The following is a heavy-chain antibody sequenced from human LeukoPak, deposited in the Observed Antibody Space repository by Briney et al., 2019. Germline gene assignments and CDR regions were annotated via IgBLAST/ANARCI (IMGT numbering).Heavy chain of an antibody. V-gene: IGHV3-23*01. J-gene: IGHJ5*01. CDR1: GFTFSSYV. D-gene: IGHD3-10*01. Sequence: PGGSLRLSCAASGFTFSSYVMTWVRQAPGKGLEWVSAMNGIGDTTYYADSVKGRFTISRDTSKNTLYLQMNSLRAEDTAVYYCARARRSGGITMVRGVKDRGWFDSWGQGTLVTVSS. CDR2: MNGIGDTT. CDR3: ARARRSGGITMVRGVKDRGWFDS.